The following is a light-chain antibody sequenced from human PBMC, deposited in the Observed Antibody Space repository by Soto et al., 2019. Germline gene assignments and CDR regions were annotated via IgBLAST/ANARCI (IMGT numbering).Light chain of an antibody. CDR2: GAS. CDR1: QSLTSSY. CDR3: QRYGSSPQT. J-gene: IGKJ1*01. V-gene: IGKV3-20*01. Sequence: ENLFTQSPGTLSLSPGERANLSCRASQSLTSSYLAWYQQKPGQAPSRLIYGASGRATGIPDRFSGSGSGTDFALTIIRLEPEDIAEEYRQRYGSSPQTVGQGTKV.